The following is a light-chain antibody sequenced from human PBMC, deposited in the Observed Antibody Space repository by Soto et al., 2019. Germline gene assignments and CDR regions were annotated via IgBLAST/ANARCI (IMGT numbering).Light chain of an antibody. V-gene: IGKV3-20*01. CDR1: QSVSSNY. CDR3: QQYGSSGT. J-gene: IGKJ1*01. Sequence: EIVLTQSPSTLSLSPGERATLSSRASQSVSSNYSAWYQPKPGQAPRPRIYGASNRATGIPDRFSGSGSGTDFTLTISRLEPEDFAVYYCQQYGSSGTFGQGTKVDIK. CDR2: GAS.